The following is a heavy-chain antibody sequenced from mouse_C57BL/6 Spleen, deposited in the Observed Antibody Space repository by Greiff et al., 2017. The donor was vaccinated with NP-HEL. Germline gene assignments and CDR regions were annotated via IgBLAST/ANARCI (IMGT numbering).Heavy chain of an antibody. CDR3: ARPYLLSFDY. CDR1: GYAFSSSW. Sequence: QVQLQQSGPELVKPGASVKISCKASGYAFSSSWMNWVKQRPGKGLEWIGRIYPGDGDTNYNGKFKGKATLTADKSSSTAYMQLSSLTSEDSAVYFCARPYLLSFDYWGQGTTLTVSS. J-gene: IGHJ2*01. CDR2: IYPGDGDT. V-gene: IGHV1-82*01. D-gene: IGHD2-1*01.